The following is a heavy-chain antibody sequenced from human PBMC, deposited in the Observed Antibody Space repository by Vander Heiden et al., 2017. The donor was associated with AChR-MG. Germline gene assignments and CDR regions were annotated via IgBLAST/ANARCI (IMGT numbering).Heavy chain of an antibody. Sequence: EVQLVESGGGLVQPGRSLRTSFAASGFTFDVFAMHWVRQDPGKGREWVSGISWNSGSIGYADSVKGRFTISRDNDKNSLYLQMNSLRAEDTALYYCARATGVVVPAAILGYWGQGTLVTVSS. CDR3: ARATGVVVPAAILGY. CDR2: ISWNSGSI. J-gene: IGHJ4*02. CDR1: GFTFDVFA. D-gene: IGHD2-2*02. V-gene: IGHV3-9*01.